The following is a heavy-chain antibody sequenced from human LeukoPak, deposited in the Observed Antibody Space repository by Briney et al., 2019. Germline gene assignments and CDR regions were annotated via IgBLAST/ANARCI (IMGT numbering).Heavy chain of an antibody. V-gene: IGHV4-39*01. CDR3: ARRYYDFWSGKSWFDA. Sequence: SESLSLTCTVSGPSISSSSYYCGWLRQPPGKGLEWIGSIYYSGSTHYNPSLKSRVTISVDTSKNQFSLKLSSVTAADTAVYYCARRYYDFWSGKSWFDAWGQGTLVTVSS. J-gene: IGHJ5*02. CDR2: IYYSGST. D-gene: IGHD3-3*01. CDR1: GPSISSSSYY.